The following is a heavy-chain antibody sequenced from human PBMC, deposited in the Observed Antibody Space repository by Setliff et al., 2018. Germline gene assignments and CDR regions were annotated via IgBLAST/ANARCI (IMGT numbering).Heavy chain of an antibody. Sequence: GGSLRLSCAASGFTFSSYRMHWVRQAPGKGLVWVSRIDSDGIITSYADSVKGRFTISRDNAKNTLYLQMNSLRAEDTSVYYCVRDGYDYYFDYWGQGMLVTSPQ. J-gene: IGHJ4*02. V-gene: IGHV3-74*01. D-gene: IGHD5-12*01. CDR3: VRDGYDYYFDY. CDR2: IDSDGIIT. CDR1: GFTFSSYR.